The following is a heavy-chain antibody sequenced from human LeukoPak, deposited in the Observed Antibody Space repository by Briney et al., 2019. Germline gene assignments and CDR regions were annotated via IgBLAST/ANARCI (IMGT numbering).Heavy chain of an antibody. CDR3: SAGGAENPYYYYMDV. CDR2: ISAYNGNT. Sequence: ASVKVSCKASGYTFTSYGISWVRQAPGQGLEWMGWISAYNGNTNYAQKLQGRVTMTTDTSTSTAYMELRSLRSEDTAVYYCSAGGAENPYYYYMDVWGKGTTVTVSS. CDR1: GYTFTSYG. V-gene: IGHV1-18*01. J-gene: IGHJ6*03. D-gene: IGHD3-10*01.